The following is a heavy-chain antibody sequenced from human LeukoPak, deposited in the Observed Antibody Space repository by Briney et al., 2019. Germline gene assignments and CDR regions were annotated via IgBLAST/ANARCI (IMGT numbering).Heavy chain of an antibody. CDR3: ARVFEYYDFWSGSRQQNWFDP. D-gene: IGHD3-3*01. V-gene: IGHV1-18*01. CDR1: GYTFTSYG. J-gene: IGHJ5*02. CDR2: ISAYNGNT. Sequence: ASVKVSCKASGYTFTSYGISWVRQAPGQGLEWMGWISAYNGNTNYAQKLQGRVTMTTDTSTSTAYMELRSLRSDDTAVYYCARVFEYYDFWSGSRQQNWFDPWGQGTLVTVSS.